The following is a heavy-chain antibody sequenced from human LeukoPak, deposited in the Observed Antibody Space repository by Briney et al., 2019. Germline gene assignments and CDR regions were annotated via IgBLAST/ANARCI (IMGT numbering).Heavy chain of an antibody. CDR3: AKGRYSYGYDAFDI. V-gene: IGHV3-23*01. CDR2: ISGSGGST. J-gene: IGHJ3*02. CDR1: GFSFSTYG. Sequence: GGSLRLSCAASGFSFSTYGMHWVRQAPGKGLEWVSAISGSGGSTYYADSVKGRFTISRDNSKNTLYLQMNSLRAEDTAVYYCAKGRYSYGYDAFDIWGQGTMVTVSS. D-gene: IGHD5-18*01.